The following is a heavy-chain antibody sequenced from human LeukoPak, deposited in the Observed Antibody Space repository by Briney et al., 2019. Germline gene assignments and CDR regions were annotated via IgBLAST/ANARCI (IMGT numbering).Heavy chain of an antibody. D-gene: IGHD1-26*01. V-gene: IGHV4-39*01. Sequence: SETLSLTCTVSGGSIGGNSYWSWIRQPPGKGLEWIGSIYYSGSTYYNPSLKSRVTIPVDTSKNQFSLKLSSVTAADTAVYYCARQIVGATIGSYYFDYWGQGTLVTVSS. CDR1: GGSIGGNSY. J-gene: IGHJ4*02. CDR2: IYYSGST. CDR3: ARQIVGATIGSYYFDY.